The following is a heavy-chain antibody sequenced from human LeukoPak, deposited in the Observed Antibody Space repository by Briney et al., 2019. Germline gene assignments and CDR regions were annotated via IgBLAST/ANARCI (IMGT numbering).Heavy chain of an antibody. D-gene: IGHD6-13*01. CDR1: GFTFSSYS. CDR2: ISSSTSYI. CDR3: ARDPSYSSSILFDY. V-gene: IGHV3-21*01. J-gene: IGHJ4*02. Sequence: TGGSLRLSCAASGFTFSSYSMNWVRRAPGKGREWGISISSSTSYIYYADSVKGRFPFSRDNAKNSLYLKMNSLGAEDTAVYYCARDPSYSSSILFDYWGQGTLVTVSS.